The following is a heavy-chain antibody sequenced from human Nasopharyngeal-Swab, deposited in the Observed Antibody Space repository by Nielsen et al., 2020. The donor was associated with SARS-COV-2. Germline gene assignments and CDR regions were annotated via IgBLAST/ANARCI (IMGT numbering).Heavy chain of an antibody. CDR1: GFTFSSYG. CDR3: AKDTGIAVAAIDY. CDR2: ISYDGSNK. J-gene: IGHJ4*02. D-gene: IGHD6-19*01. Sequence: GGSLRLSCAASGFTFSSYGMHWARQAPGKGLEWVAVISYDGSNKYYADSVKGRFTISRDNSKNTLYLQMNSLRAEDTAVYYCAKDTGIAVAAIDYWGQGTLVTVSS. V-gene: IGHV3-30*18.